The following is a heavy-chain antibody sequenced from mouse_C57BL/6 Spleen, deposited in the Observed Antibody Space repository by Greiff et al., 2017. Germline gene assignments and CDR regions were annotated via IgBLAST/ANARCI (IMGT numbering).Heavy chain of an antibody. CDR1: GFTFSDYG. J-gene: IGHJ2*01. V-gene: IGHV5-17*01. Sequence: DVHLVESGGGLVKPGGSLKLSCAASGFTFSDYGMHWVRQAPEKGLEWVAYISSGSSTIYYAETVKGRFTISRDNAKNTLFLQMTILGSEDTSMYYCARDFSYYFDYWGQGTTLTVSS. CDR2: ISSGSSTI. CDR3: ARDFSYYFDY.